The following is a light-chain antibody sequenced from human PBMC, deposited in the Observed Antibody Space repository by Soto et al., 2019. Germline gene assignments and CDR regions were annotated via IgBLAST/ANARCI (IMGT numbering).Light chain of an antibody. CDR3: SSYPSSFYV. V-gene: IGLV2-14*01. CDR1: SSDVGGYNF. CDR2: DVS. J-gene: IGLJ1*01. Sequence: QSVLTQPASVSGSPGQSITLSCTGTSSDVGGYNFVSWYQQHPGKAPKLMIYDVSDRPSGVSNRFSGSKSGNTASLTISGLQAEDEADYYCSSYPSSFYVFGTGTKVTV.